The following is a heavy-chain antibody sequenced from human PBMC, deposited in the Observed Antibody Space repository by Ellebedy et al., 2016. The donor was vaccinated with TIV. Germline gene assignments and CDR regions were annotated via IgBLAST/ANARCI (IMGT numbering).Heavy chain of an antibody. Sequence: AASVKVSCKASGYTFTYYGITWVRQAPGQGLEWMGWITAYNGNSNYAQKIQDRVTMTTDTSTSTAYMELRSLRSDDTAVYYCARYRLGQGLAYQFLDYWGQGTLVTVSS. CDR1: GYTFTYYG. D-gene: IGHD2-2*01. J-gene: IGHJ4*02. V-gene: IGHV1-18*04. CDR3: ARYRLGQGLAYQFLDY. CDR2: ITAYNGNS.